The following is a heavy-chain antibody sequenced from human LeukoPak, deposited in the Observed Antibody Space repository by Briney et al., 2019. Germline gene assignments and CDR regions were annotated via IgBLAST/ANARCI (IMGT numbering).Heavy chain of an antibody. D-gene: IGHD2-15*01. CDR2: IIPIFGTA. CDR3: ARTGGLLVHYMDV. CDR1: GGTFSSYA. V-gene: IGHV1-69*06. J-gene: IGHJ6*03. Sequence: SVKVSCKASGGTFSSYAISWVRQAPGQGLEWMGGIIPIFGTANYAQKFQGRVTITADKSTSTAYMELSSLRSEGTAVYYCARTGGLLVHYMDVWGKGTTVTVSS.